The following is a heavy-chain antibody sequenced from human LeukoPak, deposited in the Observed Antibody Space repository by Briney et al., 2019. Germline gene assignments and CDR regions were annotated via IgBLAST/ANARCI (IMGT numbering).Heavy chain of an antibody. D-gene: IGHD4-17*01. CDR3: ARDRLHYGEYEKTFDY. CDR1: GFTFSSYW. CDR2: IKQDGSEK. J-gene: IGHJ4*02. V-gene: IGHV3-7*01. Sequence: GGSLRLSCAASGFTFSSYWMSWVRQAPGKGLEWVANIKQDGSEKYYVDSVKGRFTISRDNAKNSLYLQMNSLRAEDTAVYYCARDRLHYGEYEKTFDYWGQGTLVTVSS.